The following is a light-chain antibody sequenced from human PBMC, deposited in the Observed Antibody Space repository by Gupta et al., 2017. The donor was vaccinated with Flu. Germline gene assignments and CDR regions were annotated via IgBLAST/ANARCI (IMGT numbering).Light chain of an antibody. CDR3: SSYTSSSTPNWV. V-gene: IGLV2-14*01. CDR1: SSDVGDYNY. CDR2: EVS. Sequence: QSALTQPASVSGSPGQSITISCTGISSDVGDYNYVSWYQQHPGKAPKLMIYEVSNRPSGVSNRFSGSKSGNTAALTISGLQAEDEADYYCSSYTSSSTPNWVFGGGTKLTVL. J-gene: IGLJ3*02.